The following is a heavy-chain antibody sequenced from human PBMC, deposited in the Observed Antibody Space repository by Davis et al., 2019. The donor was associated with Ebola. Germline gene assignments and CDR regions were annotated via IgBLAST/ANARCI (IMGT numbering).Heavy chain of an antibody. V-gene: IGHV3-48*04. D-gene: IGHD2-2*01. J-gene: IGHJ4*02. CDR3: ARESAYCASTSCPDY. CDR2: IGSSSSSI. Sequence: PGGSLRLSCAASGFTFSNFSMDWVRQAPGKGLEWLSYIGSSSSSIYYADSVKGRFTISRDNAKNSPYLQMNSLRAEDTAVYYCARESAYCASTSCPDYWGQGTLVTVSS. CDR1: GFTFSNFS.